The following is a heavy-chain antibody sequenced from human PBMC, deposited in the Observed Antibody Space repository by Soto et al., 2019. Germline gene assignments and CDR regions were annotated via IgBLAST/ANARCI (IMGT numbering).Heavy chain of an antibody. CDR2: ISYDGSNK. CDR1: GFTFSSYG. V-gene: IGHV3-30*18. Sequence: QVQLVESGGGVVQPGRSLRLSCAASGFTFSSYGMHWVRQAPGKGLEWVAVISYDGSNKYYVDSVKGRFTISRDNSKNTLYLQMNSLRAEDTAVYYCAKNPLDGYNLSARYFDYWGQGTLVTVSS. D-gene: IGHD5-12*01. J-gene: IGHJ4*02. CDR3: AKNPLDGYNLSARYFDY.